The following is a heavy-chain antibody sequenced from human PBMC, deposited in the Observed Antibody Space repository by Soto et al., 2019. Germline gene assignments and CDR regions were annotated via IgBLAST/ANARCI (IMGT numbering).Heavy chain of an antibody. CDR1: GGSFCGYY. V-gene: IGHV4-34*01. CDR3: ARGPNFLITGYYCMDV. J-gene: IGHJ6*03. Sequence: QVQLQQWGAGLLKPSETLSLTCAVYGGSFCGYYWSWIRQPPGKGLEWIGEINHSGSTNYNPSLKSRVTISVDTSKNQISLKLSSVTAADTAVYYCARGPNFLITGYYCMDVWGRGTTVTVSS. CDR2: INHSGST. D-gene: IGHD3-3*01.